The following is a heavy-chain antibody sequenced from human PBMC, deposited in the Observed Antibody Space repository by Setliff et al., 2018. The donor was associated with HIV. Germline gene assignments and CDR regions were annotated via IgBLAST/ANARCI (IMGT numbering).Heavy chain of an antibody. Sequence: ETLSLTCTVSGGSFSDFYWSWIRQPPGKGLEWIGYMSYSGSTNYNPSLKSRVTISLDTSRNQFSLNLSSVIAADTAVYHCARVPVGSGSVDYWGQGTLVTVSS. CDR2: MSYSGST. J-gene: IGHJ4*02. CDR1: GGSFSDFY. V-gene: IGHV4-59*01. D-gene: IGHD3-10*01. CDR3: ARVPVGSGSVDY.